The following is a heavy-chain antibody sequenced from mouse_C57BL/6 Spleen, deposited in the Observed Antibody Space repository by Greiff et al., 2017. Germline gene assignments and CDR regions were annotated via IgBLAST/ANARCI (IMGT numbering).Heavy chain of an antibody. J-gene: IGHJ3*01. Sequence: EVQGVESGGGLVKPGGSLKLSCAASGFTFSSYTMSWVRQTPEKRLEWVATISGGGGNTYYPDSVKGRFTISRDNAKNTLYLQMSSLRSEDTALYYCAYDYDPFAYWGQGTLSTVSA. D-gene: IGHD2-4*01. CDR2: ISGGGGNT. CDR1: GFTFSSYT. CDR3: AYDYDPFAY. V-gene: IGHV5-9*01.